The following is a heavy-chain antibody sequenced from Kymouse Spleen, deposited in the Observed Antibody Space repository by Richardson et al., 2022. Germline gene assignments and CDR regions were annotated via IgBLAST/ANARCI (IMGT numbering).Heavy chain of an antibody. CDR3: AKVTYYYGSGSYYPYYYYYGMDV. J-gene: IGHJ6*02. Sequence: EVQLVESGGGLVQPGRSLRLSCAASGFTFDDYAMHWVRQAPGKGLEWVSGISWNSGSIGYADSVKGRFTISRDNAKNSLYLQMNSLRAEDTALYYCAKVTYYYGSGSYYPYYYYYGMDVWGQGTTVTVSS. CDR1: GFTFDDYA. V-gene: IGHV3-9*01. D-gene: IGHD3-10*01. CDR2: ISWNSGSI.